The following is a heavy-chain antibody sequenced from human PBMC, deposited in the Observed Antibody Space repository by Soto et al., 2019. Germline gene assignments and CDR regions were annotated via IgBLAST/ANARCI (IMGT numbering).Heavy chain of an antibody. D-gene: IGHD3-3*01. CDR1: GYDFTHYW. CDR3: ARAGGYSDARDFYRLCH. CDR2: IYPGDSDT. J-gene: IGHJ4*01. V-gene: IGHV5-51*01. Sequence: DSLKISCKGSGYDFTHYWIAWVRQTPGKGLEWMGVIYPGDSDTKYSPSFQGQVTISADKSIDTAYLQRSSLKASDTAIYYCARAGGYSDARDFYRLCHWGHGTRVTVPS.